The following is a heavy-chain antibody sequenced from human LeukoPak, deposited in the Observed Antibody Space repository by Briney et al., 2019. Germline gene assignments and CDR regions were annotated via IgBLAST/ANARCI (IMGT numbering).Heavy chain of an antibody. V-gene: IGHV3-74*01. CDR1: GFTFSKFW. CDR3: ARLKSVPGSEGS. CDR2: INIDGSST. D-gene: IGHD1-1*01. J-gene: IGHJ5*02. Sequence: VGSLRLSSAPSGFTFSKFWMHWVPQGPGKGLLWVSRINIDGSSTNSADSAKGRFTISRDKAKNTLYLQINSVRAEDTAVYYCARLKSVPGSEGSWGQGTLVTVSS.